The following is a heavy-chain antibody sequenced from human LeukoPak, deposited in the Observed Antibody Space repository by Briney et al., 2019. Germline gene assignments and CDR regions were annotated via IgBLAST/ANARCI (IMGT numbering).Heavy chain of an antibody. Sequence: GGSLRLSCAASGFTFSSYGMHWVRQAPGKGLEWVAVISYDGSNKYYADSVKGRFTISRDNSKNTLYLQMNSLRAEDTAVYYCAKDASYDSSGYYPDAFDIWGQGTMGTVSS. V-gene: IGHV3-30*18. CDR3: AKDASYDSSGYYPDAFDI. J-gene: IGHJ3*02. CDR1: GFTFSSYG. D-gene: IGHD3-22*01. CDR2: ISYDGSNK.